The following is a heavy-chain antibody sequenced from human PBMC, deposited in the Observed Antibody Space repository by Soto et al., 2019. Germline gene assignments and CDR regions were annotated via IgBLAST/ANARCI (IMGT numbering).Heavy chain of an antibody. J-gene: IGHJ5*02. CDR1: GYTFTSYG. CDR3: ARRETFGSLNWFDP. V-gene: IGHV1-8*02. D-gene: IGHD3-16*01. Sequence: ASVKVSCKASGYTFTSYGISWVRQATGQGLEWMGWMNPGSGDTGYAQKFQGRVTMTRDISIATAYMELSSLRSDDTAIYYCARRETFGSLNWFDPWGQGTLVTVSS. CDR2: MNPGSGDT.